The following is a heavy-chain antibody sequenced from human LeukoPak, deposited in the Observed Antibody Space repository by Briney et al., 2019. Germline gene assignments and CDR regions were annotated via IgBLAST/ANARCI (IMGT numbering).Heavy chain of an antibody. D-gene: IGHD6-13*01. CDR2: IYHSGST. J-gene: IGHJ4*02. V-gene: IGHV4-4*02. CDR1: GGSISSSNW. Sequence: SETLSLTCAVSGGSISSSNWWSWVRQPPGKGLEWIGEIYHSGSTNYNPSLKSRVTISVDKSKNQFSLKLSSVTAADTAVYYCARAGDPGIAAAASYYFDYWGQGTLVTVSS. CDR3: ARAGDPGIAAAASYYFDY.